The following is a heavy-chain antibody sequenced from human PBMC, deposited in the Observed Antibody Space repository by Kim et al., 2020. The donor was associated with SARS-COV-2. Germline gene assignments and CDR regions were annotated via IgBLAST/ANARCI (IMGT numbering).Heavy chain of an antibody. CDR3: ARTEQLANFDP. Sequence: SSDPPHKSRVTISVDTSKNQFSLKLSSVTAADTAVYYCARTEQLANFDPWGQGTLVTVSS. D-gene: IGHD6-6*01. V-gene: IGHV4-39*01. J-gene: IGHJ5*02.